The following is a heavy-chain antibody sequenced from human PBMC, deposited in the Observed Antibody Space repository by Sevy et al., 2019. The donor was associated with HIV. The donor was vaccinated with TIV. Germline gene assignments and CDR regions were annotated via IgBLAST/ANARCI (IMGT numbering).Heavy chain of an antibody. D-gene: IGHD2-8*02. CDR3: RTDPIIVLLVTDGMDV. CDR1: GFTFTYAW. V-gene: IGHV3-15*01. CDR2: IKSKPDGGTT. Sequence: GGSLRLSCAASGFTFTYAWMSWVRQAPGKGLEWVGRIKSKPDGGTTDYAAPVKGRFTISRDNSKKTLYLQMNSLKAEDTAVYYCRTDPIIVLLVTDGMDVWGQGTTVTVSS. J-gene: IGHJ6*02.